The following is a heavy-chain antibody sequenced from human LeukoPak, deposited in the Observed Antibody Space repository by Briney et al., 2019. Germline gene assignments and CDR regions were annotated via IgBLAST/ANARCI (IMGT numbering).Heavy chain of an antibody. V-gene: IGHV1-46*01. D-gene: IGHD2-21*02. CDR2: INPSGGST. J-gene: IGHJ4*02. CDR1: GYTFTSYY. CDR3: ARGIGDRFRLQHVIDY. Sequence: GASVKVSCKASGYTFTSYYMHWVRQAPGQGLEWMGIINPSGGSTSYAQKFQGRVTMTRGMSTSTVYMELSSLRSEDTAVYYCARGIGDRFRLQHVIDYWGQGTLVTVSS.